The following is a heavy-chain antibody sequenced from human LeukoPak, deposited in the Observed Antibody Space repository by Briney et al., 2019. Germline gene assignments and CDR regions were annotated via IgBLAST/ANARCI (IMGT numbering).Heavy chain of an antibody. J-gene: IGHJ6*03. V-gene: IGHV4-39*01. CDR1: GGSVRSSTYY. CDR2: IYYSGST. CDR3: ARRGCSSTSCYSWDWYYYYMDV. Sequence: SKTLSLTCTVSGGSVRSSTYYWGWIRQPPGKGLEWIGSIYYSGSTYYNPSLKSRVTMSVDTSKNQFSLKLSSVTAADTAVYYCARRGCSSTSCYSWDWYYYYMDVWGKGTTVTVSS. D-gene: IGHD2-2*01.